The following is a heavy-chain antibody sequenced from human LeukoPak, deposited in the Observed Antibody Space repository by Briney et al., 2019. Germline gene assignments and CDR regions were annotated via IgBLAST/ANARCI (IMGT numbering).Heavy chain of an antibody. Sequence: PGGSLRLSCAASEFTVSSNYMSWVRQAPGKGLEWVSVIYNGGSTFYADSVKGRFTISRHSSKNTMYLQMNSLRAEDTAMYYCATSAGEDFDHWGQGTLVTVSS. D-gene: IGHD3-10*01. J-gene: IGHJ4*02. CDR2: IYNGGST. CDR1: EFTVSSNY. V-gene: IGHV3-53*04. CDR3: ATSAGEDFDH.